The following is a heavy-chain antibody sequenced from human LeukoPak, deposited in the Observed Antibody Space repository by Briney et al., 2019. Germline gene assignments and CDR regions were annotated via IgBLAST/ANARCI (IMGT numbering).Heavy chain of an antibody. CDR1: GFTFSSHW. D-gene: IGHD1-26*01. Sequence: GGSLRLSCAASGFTFSSHWMHWVRQAPGKGLVWVSSIDNDGSLTTYADSVEGRFTISRDNAKNTLFLQMNSLRAEDTAVYYCARHPGGSSSYYFDYWGQGTLVTVSS. CDR2: IDNDGSLT. J-gene: IGHJ4*02. V-gene: IGHV3-74*01. CDR3: ARHPGGSSSYYFDY.